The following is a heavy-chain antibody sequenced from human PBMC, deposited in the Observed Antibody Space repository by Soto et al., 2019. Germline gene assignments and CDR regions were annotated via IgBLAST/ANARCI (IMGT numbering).Heavy chain of an antibody. V-gene: IGHV5-51*01. CDR2: IYPGDSDT. Sequence: GESLKISCKGSGYSFTSYWIGWVRQMPGKGLEWMGIIYPGDSDTRYSPSFQGQVTISADKSISTAYLQWCSLKASDTAMYYCARSMYYYGSGSPFPVDYWGQGTLVTVSS. D-gene: IGHD3-10*01. J-gene: IGHJ4*02. CDR3: ARSMYYYGSGSPFPVDY. CDR1: GYSFTSYW.